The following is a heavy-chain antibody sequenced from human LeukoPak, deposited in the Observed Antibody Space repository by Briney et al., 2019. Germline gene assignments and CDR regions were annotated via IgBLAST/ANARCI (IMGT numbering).Heavy chain of an antibody. J-gene: IGHJ4*02. D-gene: IGHD4-17*01. CDR2: INHSGST. V-gene: IGHV4-34*01. Sequence: SETLSLTCTVSGGTISSYYWSWIRQPPGKGLEWIGEINHSGSTNYNPSLKSRVTISVDTSKNQFSLKLSSVTAADTAVYYCGRTGGGEDYGDYIVFDYWGQGTLVTVSS. CDR3: GRTGGGEDYGDYIVFDY. CDR1: GGTISSYY.